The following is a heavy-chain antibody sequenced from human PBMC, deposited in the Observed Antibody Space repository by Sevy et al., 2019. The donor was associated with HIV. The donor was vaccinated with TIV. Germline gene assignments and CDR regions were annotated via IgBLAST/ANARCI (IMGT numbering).Heavy chain of an antibody. CDR1: GFTFRTYS. V-gene: IGHV3-48*01. CDR3: ARAYSGGWPQGAWTDY. Sequence: LSRTCAASGFTFRTYSMNWVRQAPGKGLEWLSYISRSSRTIYYADSVEGRFTISRDNAKNSLYLQINSLRAEDTAVYYCARAYSGGWPQGAWTDYWGQGTLVTVSS. D-gene: IGHD6-19*01. CDR2: ISRSSRTI. J-gene: IGHJ4*02.